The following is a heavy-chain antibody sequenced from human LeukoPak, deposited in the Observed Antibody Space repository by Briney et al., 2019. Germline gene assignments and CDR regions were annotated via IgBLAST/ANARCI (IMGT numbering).Heavy chain of an antibody. CDR1: GYTFTSYG. V-gene: IGHV1-18*01. J-gene: IGHJ4*02. D-gene: IGHD3-22*01. CDR3: VRGGGLGSSGYDFDY. CDR2: ISAYNGNT. Sequence: GASVKVSCKASGYTFTSYGISWVRQAPGQGLEWMGWISAYNGNTNYAQKLQGRVTMTTDTSTSTAYMELRSLRSDDTAVYYCVRGGGLGSSGYDFDYWGQGTLVTVSS.